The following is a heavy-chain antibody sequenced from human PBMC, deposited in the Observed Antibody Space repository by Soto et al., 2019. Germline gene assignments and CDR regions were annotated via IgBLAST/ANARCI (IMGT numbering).Heavy chain of an antibody. Sequence: QVQLVESGGGLVKPGGSVRLSCAASGFTFGDYDMSWIRQAPGKGLEWVSYISNGGSSIYYADSVKGRFTISRDNAKRSVFLQMNSLRAEDTAVYYCTRPCRYCNGGGPGNWFDPWGQGTLVTVSS. D-gene: IGHD2-8*02. CDR3: TRPCRYCNGGGPGNWFDP. CDR2: ISNGGSSI. CDR1: GFTFGDYD. V-gene: IGHV3-11*01. J-gene: IGHJ5*02.